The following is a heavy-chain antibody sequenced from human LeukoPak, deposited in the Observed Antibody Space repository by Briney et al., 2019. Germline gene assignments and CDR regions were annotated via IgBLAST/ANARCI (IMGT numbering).Heavy chain of an antibody. D-gene: IGHD3-22*01. CDR1: GYTLTELS. Sequence: EASVKVSCKVSGYTLTELSMHWVRQAPGKGLEWMGGFDPEDGETIYAQKFQGRVTMTEDTSTDTAYMELSSLRSEDTAVYYCAIRLCDSSGPHFDYWGQGTLVTVSS. CDR2: FDPEDGET. CDR3: AIRLCDSSGPHFDY. V-gene: IGHV1-24*01. J-gene: IGHJ4*02.